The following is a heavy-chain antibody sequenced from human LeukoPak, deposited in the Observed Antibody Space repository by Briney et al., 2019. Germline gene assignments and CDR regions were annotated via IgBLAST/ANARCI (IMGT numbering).Heavy chain of an antibody. V-gene: IGHV3-11*01. CDR1: GFTFSAYY. Sequence: GGSLRLSCAASGFTFSAYYMSWIRQAPGKGLEWVSYISSSGYTMYYADSVKGQFTISRDNAKNSLYLHMNSLSAEDTAVYYCARVGPAAAGRGYWYFDLWGRGTLVTVSS. CDR3: ARVGPAAAGRGYWYFDL. CDR2: ISSSGYTM. J-gene: IGHJ2*01. D-gene: IGHD6-13*01.